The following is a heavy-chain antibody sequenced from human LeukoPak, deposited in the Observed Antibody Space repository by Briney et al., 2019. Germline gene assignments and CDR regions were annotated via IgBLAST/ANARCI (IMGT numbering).Heavy chain of an antibody. V-gene: IGHV3-53*01. CDR2: IYSGGST. J-gene: IGHJ4*02. CDR3: ARGLGYCTSTTCLLPFDY. D-gene: IGHD2-2*01. CDR1: GFTVSTYY. Sequence: GGSLRLSCAASGFTVSTYYMTWVRQAPGKGLECVSVIYSGGSTYFADSVKGRFTVSRDNSKNTLYLQMNSLRAEDTAMYYCARGLGYCTSTTCLLPFDYWGQGTLVTVSS.